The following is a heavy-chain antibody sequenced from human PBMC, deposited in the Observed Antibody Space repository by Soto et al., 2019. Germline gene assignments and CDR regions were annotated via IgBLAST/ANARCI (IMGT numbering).Heavy chain of an antibody. CDR3: ARGPVAGESYYYYYGMDV. J-gene: IGHJ6*02. CDR2: IYYSGST. Sequence: PSETLSITCTFSGGSISSSSYYWGWIRQPPGKGLEWIGSIYYSGSTYYNPSLKSRVPISVDTSKNQFSLKLSSVTAADTAVYYCARGPVAGESYYYYYGMDVWVQGTTVT. CDR1: GGSISSSSYY. V-gene: IGHV4-39*01. D-gene: IGHD6-19*01.